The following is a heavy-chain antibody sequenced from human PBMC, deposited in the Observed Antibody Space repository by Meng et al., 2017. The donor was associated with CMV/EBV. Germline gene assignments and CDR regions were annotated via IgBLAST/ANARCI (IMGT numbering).Heavy chain of an antibody. Sequence: GESLKISCAASGFTFSHYEMNWVRQASGKGLEWVSYISSGGSTIYYADSVKGRFTISRDNAKKSLYLQMNSLRAEDTAVYYCAREEDYCSSSSCYGYFDCWGQGTLVTVSS. CDR3: AREEDYCSSSSCYGYFDC. CDR2: ISSGGSTI. V-gene: IGHV3-48*03. J-gene: IGHJ4*02. D-gene: IGHD2-2*01. CDR1: GFTFSHYE.